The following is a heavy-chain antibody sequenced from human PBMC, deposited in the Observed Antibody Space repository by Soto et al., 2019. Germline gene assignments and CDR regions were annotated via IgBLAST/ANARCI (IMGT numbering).Heavy chain of an antibody. CDR3: ARDGGYSYRHMIGY. D-gene: IGHD5-18*01. CDR1: GFTFSSYT. J-gene: IGHJ4*02. V-gene: IGHV3-33*01. Sequence: QVQLVESGGGVVQPGRSLRLSCTVSGFTFSSYTMHWVRQGPGKGLAWVALIWNDGSNKYCADSVKGRFTISRDNSKNTLFLQMNSLRAEDTAEFYCARDGGYSYRHMIGYCGQGTLVTVSS. CDR2: IWNDGSNK.